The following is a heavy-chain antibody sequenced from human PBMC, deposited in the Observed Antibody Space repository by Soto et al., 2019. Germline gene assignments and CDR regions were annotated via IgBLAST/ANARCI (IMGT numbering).Heavy chain of an antibody. D-gene: IGHD6-19*01. CDR1: GFTFSSNT. Sequence: GGSLRLSCAASGFTFSSNTMNWVRQAPGKGLEWVSYISSSSTTIYYADSVRGRFTISRDNAKNSLYLQMNSLRAEDTAVYYCVRDIAVAGRSAEYYYMDVWGKGTTVTVSS. CDR2: ISSSSTTI. J-gene: IGHJ6*03. V-gene: IGHV3-48*01. CDR3: VRDIAVAGRSAEYYYMDV.